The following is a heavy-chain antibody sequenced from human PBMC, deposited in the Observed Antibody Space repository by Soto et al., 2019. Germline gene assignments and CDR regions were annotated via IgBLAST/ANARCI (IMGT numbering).Heavy chain of an antibody. CDR2: ISISGGTV. CDR3: TKEKSVINSGYDAFDI. CDR1: GFTVSSYE. Sequence: GGSLRLSCAASGFTVSSYEMDWVRQAPGKGLEWVAYISISGGTVYYGDSVEGRFTISRDNADNSLYLQMNSLRAEDTAVYYCTKEKSVINSGYDAFDIWGRGTVVTVSS. J-gene: IGHJ3*02. V-gene: IGHV3-48*03. D-gene: IGHD5-12*01.